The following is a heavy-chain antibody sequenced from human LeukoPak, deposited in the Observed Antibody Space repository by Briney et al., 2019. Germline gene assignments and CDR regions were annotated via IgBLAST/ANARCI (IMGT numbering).Heavy chain of an antibody. CDR1: GYTFTDYF. D-gene: IGHD6-13*01. J-gene: IGHJ4*02. V-gene: IGHV1-46*01. CDR2: INPSDIST. CDR3: ARGPIASAGTVDY. Sequence: RASVKVSCKASGYTFTDYFIHWVRQAPGQELEWMGIINPSDISTRYAQKFQGRVTMTRDTSTSTVYMELSRLRSDDTAMYYCARGPIASAGTVDYWGQGTLVTVSS.